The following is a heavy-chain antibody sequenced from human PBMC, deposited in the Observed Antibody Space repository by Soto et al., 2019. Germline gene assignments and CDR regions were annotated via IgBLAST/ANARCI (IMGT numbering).Heavy chain of an antibody. CDR3: ARDAAVELLWFGGPNYYYGMDV. V-gene: IGHV3-30*03. CDR1: GFTFSSYG. Sequence: GGSLRLSCAASGFTFSSYGMHWVRQAPGKGLEWVAVISYDGSNKYYADSVKGRFTISRDNSKNTLYLQMNSLRAEDTAVYYSARDAAVELLWFGGPNYYYGMDVWGQGTTVTAP. D-gene: IGHD3-10*01. J-gene: IGHJ6*02. CDR2: ISYDGSNK.